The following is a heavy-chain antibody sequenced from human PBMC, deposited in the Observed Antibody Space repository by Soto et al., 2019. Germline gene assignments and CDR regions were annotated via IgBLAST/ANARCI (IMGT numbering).Heavy chain of an antibody. CDR1: GGSISSSSYY. V-gene: IGHV4-39*01. CDR3: ARLPGYVSRTSCSIYYYCMDV. D-gene: IGHD2-2*01. Sequence: SETLSLTCTVSGGSISSSSYYWGWICQPPGKGLEWIGSIYYSGSTYYKPYLKSRVTLSVDTSHNQFSLNLSSVTAAYTAVYYCARLPGYVSRTSCSIYYYCMDVCCQGTSVTVS. J-gene: IGHJ6*02. CDR2: IYYSGST.